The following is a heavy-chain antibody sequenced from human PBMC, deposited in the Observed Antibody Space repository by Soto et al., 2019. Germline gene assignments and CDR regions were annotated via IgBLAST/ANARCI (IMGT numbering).Heavy chain of an antibody. CDR2: IIPIFGTA. Sequence: SVKVACKASGGTFSSYAMIWVRHAPEQGLEWMGGIIPIFGTANYAQKFQGRVTVTADKSTSTAYMELSSLRSEDTAVYYCAVTSYCSGGSCYPYYYGMDVWRQGPTVPVSS. CDR1: GGTFSSYA. V-gene: IGHV1-69*06. D-gene: IGHD2-15*01. CDR3: AVTSYCSGGSCYPYYYGMDV. J-gene: IGHJ6*02.